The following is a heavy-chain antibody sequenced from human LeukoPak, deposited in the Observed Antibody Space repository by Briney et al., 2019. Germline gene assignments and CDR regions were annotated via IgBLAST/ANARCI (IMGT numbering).Heavy chain of an antibody. CDR3: ARSGGVEAYYDILTGYSKLDEYGMDV. CDR1: GYTFTGYD. Sequence: ASVKVSCKASGYTFTGYDMHWVRQAPGQGLEWMGWMNPNSGGTNYAQKFQGRVTMTRDTSTSTAYMELRSLRSDDTAVYYCARSGGVEAYYDILTGYSKLDEYGMDVWGQGTTVTVSS. D-gene: IGHD3-9*01. V-gene: IGHV1-2*02. CDR2: MNPNSGGT. J-gene: IGHJ6*02.